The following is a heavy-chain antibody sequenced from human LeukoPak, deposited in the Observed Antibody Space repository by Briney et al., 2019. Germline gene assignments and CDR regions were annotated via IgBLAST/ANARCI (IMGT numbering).Heavy chain of an antibody. CDR1: GFTFSSYG. CDR2: ISGSDSST. J-gene: IGHJ4*02. Sequence: GGSLRLSCAASGFTFSSYGMSWVRQAPGKGLEWVSGISGSDSSTYYADSVKGRFTISRDKSKNTLYLQMNSLRAEDTAVYYCAKLLLYCGGDCYLISDYFDYWGQGTLVTVSS. CDR3: AKLLLYCGGDCYLISDYFDY. D-gene: IGHD2-21*02. V-gene: IGHV3-23*01.